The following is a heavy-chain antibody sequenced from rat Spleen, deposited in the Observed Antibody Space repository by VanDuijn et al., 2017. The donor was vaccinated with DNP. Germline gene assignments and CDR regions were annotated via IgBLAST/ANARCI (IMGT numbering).Heavy chain of an antibody. CDR1: GFSLTNYG. CDR3: TRDSWGYFMDA. V-gene: IGHV2S75*01. D-gene: IGHD1-7*01. J-gene: IGHJ4*01. CDR2: IWGDGNT. Sequence: QVQLKESGPVLVQASETLSLTCTVSGFSLTNYGVIWVRQSPGKGLEWMGIIWGDGNTDYNSALKSRLSINRDTSKSQVFLKMNSLQTDDTAIYYWTRDSWGYFMDAWGQGASVTVSS.